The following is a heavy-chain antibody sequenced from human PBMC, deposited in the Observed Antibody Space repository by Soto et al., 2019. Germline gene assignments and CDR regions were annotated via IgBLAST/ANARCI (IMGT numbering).Heavy chain of an antibody. V-gene: IGHV3-30-3*01. CDR3: ARDRLLAAAATYFDY. Sequence: GGSLRLSCAASGFTFSSYAMHWVRQAPGKGLEWVAVISYDGSNKYYADSVKGRFTISRDNSKNTLYLQMNSLRAEDTAVYYCARDRLLAAAATYFDYWGQGTLVTVSS. CDR1: GFTFSSYA. J-gene: IGHJ4*02. D-gene: IGHD6-13*01. CDR2: ISYDGSNK.